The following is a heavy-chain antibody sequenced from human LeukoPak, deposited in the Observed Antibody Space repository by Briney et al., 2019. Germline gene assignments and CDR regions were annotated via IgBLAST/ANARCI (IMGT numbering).Heavy chain of an antibody. J-gene: IGHJ3*02. CDR2: INPNSGGT. V-gene: IGHV1-2*02. D-gene: IGHD2-2*02. CDR1: GYSFTGYY. CDR3: ARYCSSTSCYSQSDDAFDI. Sequence: ASVKVSCKASGYSFTGYYIHWVRQAPGQGLEWMGWINPNSGGTNYAQKFQGRVTMTRDTSISTAYMELSRLRSDDTAVYYCARYCSSTSCYSQSDDAFDIWGQGTMVTVSS.